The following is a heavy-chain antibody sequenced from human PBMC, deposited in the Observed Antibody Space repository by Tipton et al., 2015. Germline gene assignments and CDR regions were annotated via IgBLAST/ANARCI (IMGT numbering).Heavy chain of an antibody. J-gene: IGHJ4*02. CDR1: GGSISSYY. Sequence: TLSLTCTVSGGSISSYYWSWIRQSPGKGLEWIGYIYYSGSTKYSGSTNYDPSLNSRVTISVDTSKNQFSLKLSSLTAADTAVYYCARDGPYSSTWDFDYWGQGTLVTVSS. CDR2: IYYSGSTKYSGST. D-gene: IGHD6-13*01. V-gene: IGHV4-59*13. CDR3: ARDGPYSSTWDFDY.